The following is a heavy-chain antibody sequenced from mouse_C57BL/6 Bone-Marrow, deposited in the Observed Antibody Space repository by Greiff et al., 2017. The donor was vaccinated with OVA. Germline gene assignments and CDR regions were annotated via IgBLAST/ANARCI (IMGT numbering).Heavy chain of an antibody. CDR2: LSNLAYSI. J-gene: IGHJ4*01. Sequence: EVQGVESGGGLVQPGGSLKLSCAASGFTFSDYGMAWVRQAPRKGPEWVAFLSNLAYSIYYADTVTGRFTISRENAKNTLYLEMSSLRSEDTAMYYCALLCRGAMDYWGQGTSVTVSS. CDR3: ALLCRGAMDY. D-gene: IGHD1-1*02. V-gene: IGHV5-15*01. CDR1: GFTFSDYG.